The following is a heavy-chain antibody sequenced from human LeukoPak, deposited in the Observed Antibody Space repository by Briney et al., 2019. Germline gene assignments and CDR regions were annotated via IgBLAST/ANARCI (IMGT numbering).Heavy chain of an antibody. CDR2: IYYRGST. CDR3: VGSGSYYRFDY. D-gene: IGHD3-10*01. Sequence: SQTLSLTCIVSGGSITSGDYYWSWIRQPPGKGLEWIGYIYYRGSTYYKPSLKSRVTISVDTSKNQFSLKLSSVTAADTAVYYCVGSGSYYRFDYWGQGTLVTVSS. V-gene: IGHV4-30-4*01. J-gene: IGHJ4*02. CDR1: GGSITSGDYY.